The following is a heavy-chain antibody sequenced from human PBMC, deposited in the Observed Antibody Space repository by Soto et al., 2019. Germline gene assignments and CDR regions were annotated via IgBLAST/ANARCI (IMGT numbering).Heavy chain of an antibody. D-gene: IGHD3-3*01. CDR3: AHRILRTVFGLVTTTAIYFDF. Sequence: QITLNESGPTVVKPAETLTLTCTFSGFSLTTSGVGVGWIRQSPGKAPEGLALIYWDDEKRYSASLKSRLTITKDTSKNQVVLTMASVDPADTATYYCAHRILRTVFGLVTTTAIYFDFWGQGTPVVVSS. CDR2: IYWDDEK. V-gene: IGHV2-5*02. CDR1: GFSLTTSGVG. J-gene: IGHJ4*02.